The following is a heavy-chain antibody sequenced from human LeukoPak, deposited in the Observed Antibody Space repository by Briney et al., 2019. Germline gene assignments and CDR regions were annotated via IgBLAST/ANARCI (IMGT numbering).Heavy chain of an antibody. J-gene: IGHJ4*02. D-gene: IGHD3-22*01. CDR1: GFTFSTYG. CDR3: VKETDTSGPFDS. Sequence: GGSLRLSCAASGFTFSTYGMHWVRQAPGKGLEWVEFIRYDGNNKYYADSVKGRFTISRDNSRNTLYLQMNSLRPEDTAVYDCVKETDTSGPFDSWGQGTLVTVSS. CDR2: IRYDGNNK. V-gene: IGHV3-30*02.